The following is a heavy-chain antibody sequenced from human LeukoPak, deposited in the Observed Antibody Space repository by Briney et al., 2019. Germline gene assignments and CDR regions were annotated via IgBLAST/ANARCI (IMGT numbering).Heavy chain of an antibody. CDR1: GGSFSGYY. J-gene: IGHJ5*02. D-gene: IGHD2-2*01. CDR3: ARTTEDCSSTSCYQYWFDP. Sequence: SSETLSLTCAAYGGSFSGYYWSWIRQPPGKGLEWIGEINHSGSTSYNPSLKSRVTISVDTSKNQISLKVRFVTAADTAVYYCARTTEDCSSTSCYQYWFDPWGQVTLVTVSS. V-gene: IGHV4-34*01. CDR2: INHSGST.